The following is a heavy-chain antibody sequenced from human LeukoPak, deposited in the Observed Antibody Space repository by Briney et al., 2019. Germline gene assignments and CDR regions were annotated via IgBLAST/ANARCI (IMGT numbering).Heavy chain of an antibody. CDR3: AKEGC. V-gene: IGHV3-23*01. J-gene: IGHJ4*02. CDR2: ISGSGGST. CDR1: AFTFSSYA. Sequence: PGRSLRPSCAASAFTFSSYAMSWVRQAPGKGLEWVSAISGSGGSTYYADSVKGRFTISRDNSKNAVYLQMNSLRAVDMAVYYGAKEGCWGQGALVSLCS.